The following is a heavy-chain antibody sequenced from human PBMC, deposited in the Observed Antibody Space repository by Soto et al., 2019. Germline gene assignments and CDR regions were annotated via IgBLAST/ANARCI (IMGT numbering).Heavy chain of an antibody. J-gene: IGHJ4*02. CDR2: IYHSGST. V-gene: IGHV4-30-2*01. Sequence: SETLSLTCAVSGGSISSGGYSWSWIRQPPGKGLEWIGYIYHSGSTYYNPSLKSRVTISVDRSKNQFSLKLSSVTAADTAVYYCARRYGSAIDYWGQGTLVNVSS. D-gene: IGHD1-26*01. CDR3: ARRYGSAIDY. CDR1: GGSISSGGYS.